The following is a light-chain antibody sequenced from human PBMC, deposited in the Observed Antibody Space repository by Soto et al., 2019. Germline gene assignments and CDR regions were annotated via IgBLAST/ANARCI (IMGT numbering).Light chain of an antibody. CDR2: AAS. CDR3: QQYGSSGT. V-gene: IGKV1-12*01. Sequence: DIQMTQSPSSVSASVGDIVTITFRASQGIGTWLAWYQQKPGKGPNLLIYAASSLESGVPSRFSGSGSGTDFTLTISRLEPEDFAVYYCQQYGSSGTFGQGTKVDIK. J-gene: IGKJ1*01. CDR1: QGIGTW.